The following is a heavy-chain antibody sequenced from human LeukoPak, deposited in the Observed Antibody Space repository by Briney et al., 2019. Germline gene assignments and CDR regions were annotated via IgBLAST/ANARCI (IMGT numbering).Heavy chain of an antibody. CDR1: GFSFSSYA. Sequence: GGSLRLSCAASGFSFSSYAMNRVRQAPGKGLEWVSDISGSGATTYYADSVKGRFTISRDNSKDTLYLQMSSLRAEDTAVYYCAKGRGSGSYTPLAWGQGTLVTVSS. CDR2: ISGSGATT. V-gene: IGHV3-23*01. CDR3: AKGRGSGSYTPLA. D-gene: IGHD3-10*01. J-gene: IGHJ5*02.